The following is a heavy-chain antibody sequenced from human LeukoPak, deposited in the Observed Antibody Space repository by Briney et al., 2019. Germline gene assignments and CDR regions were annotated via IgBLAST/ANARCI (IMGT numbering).Heavy chain of an antibody. CDR2: ISSSSSYI. D-gene: IGHD4-17*01. Sequence: PGGSLRLTCAASGFTFSSYSMNWVRQAPGKGLEWVSSISSSSSYIYYADSVKGRFTISRDNAKNSLYLQMNSLRAEDTAVFYCATNDYGASDYWGQGTLVTVSS. V-gene: IGHV3-21*01. J-gene: IGHJ4*02. CDR3: ATNDYGASDY. CDR1: GFTFSSYS.